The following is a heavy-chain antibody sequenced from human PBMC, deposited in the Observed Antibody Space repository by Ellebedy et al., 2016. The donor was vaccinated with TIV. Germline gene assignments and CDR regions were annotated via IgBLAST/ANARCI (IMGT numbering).Heavy chain of an antibody. Sequence: GESLKISXAASGFPFSSYAMSWVRQPPGKGLEWVSSISDSGGNKYYADSVRGRFTFSRDNSKNTLYLQMNSLRAEDTAVYYCAKGWLGAGAGTDFDYWGRGTLVTVSS. CDR1: GFPFSSYA. J-gene: IGHJ4*02. V-gene: IGHV3-23*01. D-gene: IGHD6-13*01. CDR2: ISDSGGNK. CDR3: AKGWLGAGAGTDFDY.